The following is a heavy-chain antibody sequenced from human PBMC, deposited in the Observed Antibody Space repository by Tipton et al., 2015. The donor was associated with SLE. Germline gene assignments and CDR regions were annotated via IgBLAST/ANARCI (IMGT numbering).Heavy chain of an antibody. CDR2: IYQSGST. D-gene: IGHD3-3*01. Sequence: LRLSCSVSGVSIGSYYWSWIRQPPGKGLEWIGNIYQSGSTYYNPSLKSRVTISADTPKNQFSLKLSSVTAADTAVYYCARERRATYYDFWSGEGAFDYWGQGTLVTVSS. J-gene: IGHJ4*02. CDR1: GVSIGSYY. CDR3: ARERRATYYDFWSGEGAFDY. V-gene: IGHV4-59*12.